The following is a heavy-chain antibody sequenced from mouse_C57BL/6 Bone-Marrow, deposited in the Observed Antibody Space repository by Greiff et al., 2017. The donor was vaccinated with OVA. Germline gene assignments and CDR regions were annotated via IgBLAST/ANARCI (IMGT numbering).Heavy chain of an antibody. V-gene: IGHV1-26*01. Sequence: EVQLQQSGPELVKPGASVKISCKASGYTFTDYYMKWVKQSHGKSLEWIGDINPNNGGTSYNQKFKGKATLTVDKSSSTAYMELRSLTSEDSAVYYCARLYYYGSSSWFAYWGQGTLVTVSA. CDR2: INPNNGGT. CDR3: ARLYYYGSSSWFAY. D-gene: IGHD1-1*01. CDR1: GYTFTDYY. J-gene: IGHJ3*01.